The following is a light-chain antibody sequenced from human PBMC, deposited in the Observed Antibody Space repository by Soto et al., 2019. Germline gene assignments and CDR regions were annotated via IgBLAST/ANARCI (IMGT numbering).Light chain of an antibody. J-gene: IGLJ1*01. CDR2: EVS. CDR1: SSDVGDYKY. CDR3: SSYTTSNTLV. V-gene: IGLV2-14*01. Sequence: QSALTQPASVSGSPGQSITISCTGTSSDVGDYKYVSWYHKHPGKAPKALIYEVSNRPSGVSNRFSGSKSGNTASLTISGLQAEDEADYYCSSYTTSNTLVFGPGNKLTVL.